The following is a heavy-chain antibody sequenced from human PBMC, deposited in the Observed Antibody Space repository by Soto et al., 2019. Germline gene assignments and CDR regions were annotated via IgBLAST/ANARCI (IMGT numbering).Heavy chain of an antibody. J-gene: IGHJ3*01. CDR1: GFTFSNYA. D-gene: IGHD6-13*01. V-gene: IGHV3-23*01. CDR3: AKGTLVKPPGTRAFDV. Sequence: EVQLLESGGGLVQPGGSLRLSCAASGFTFSNYAMSWVRQAPGMGLEWVSTLGVRSTYYADYVNGRFTIARDNSNNALDMQMNSLRGGDTAVYYCAKGTLVKPPGTRAFDVWGQGTMVIVSS. CDR2: LGVRST.